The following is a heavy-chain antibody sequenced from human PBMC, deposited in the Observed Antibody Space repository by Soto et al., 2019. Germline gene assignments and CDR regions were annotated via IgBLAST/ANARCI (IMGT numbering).Heavy chain of an antibody. D-gene: IGHD2-15*01. V-gene: IGHV3-48*01. CDR1: GWTVSSYS. J-gene: IGHJ3*02. CDR3: AREFRDIVVVVAAYDAFDI. Sequence: GGSLRRSCAGCGWTVSSYSRKWVRQAPGKGLEWVSYISSSSSTIYYADSVKGRFTISRDNAKNSLYLQMNSLRAEDTAVYYCAREFRDIVVVVAAYDAFDIRGQGTMVTVSS. CDR2: ISSSSSTI.